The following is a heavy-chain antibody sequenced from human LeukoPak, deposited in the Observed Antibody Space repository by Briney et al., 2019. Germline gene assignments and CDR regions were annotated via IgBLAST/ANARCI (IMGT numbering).Heavy chain of an antibody. CDR3: VRGDRRDF. CDR2: ISYDGSNK. Sequence: GGSLRLSCAASGFTFSSYAMHWARQAPGKGLEWVAVISYDGSNKYYADSVRGRFIISRDNAKKSLYLQMNSLRAEDTAVYYCVRGDRRDFWGQGTLVTVSS. D-gene: IGHD2-21*02. J-gene: IGHJ4*02. CDR1: GFTFSSYA. V-gene: IGHV3-30-3*01.